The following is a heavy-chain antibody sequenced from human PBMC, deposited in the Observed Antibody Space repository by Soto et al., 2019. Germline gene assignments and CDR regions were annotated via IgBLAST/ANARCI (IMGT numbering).Heavy chain of an antibody. Sequence: SSETLCLTCAVSGGSISSYDWSWIRQPPGKGLEWIGYIYYSGSTNYNPSLKSRVTISVDTSKNQFSLKLTSVTAADTAVYYCARSRYTSGWWTPPFDYWGQGTLVTVSS. D-gene: IGHD6-19*01. CDR2: IYYSGST. CDR3: ARSRYTSGWWTPPFDY. V-gene: IGHV4-59*01. CDR1: GGSISSYD. J-gene: IGHJ4*02.